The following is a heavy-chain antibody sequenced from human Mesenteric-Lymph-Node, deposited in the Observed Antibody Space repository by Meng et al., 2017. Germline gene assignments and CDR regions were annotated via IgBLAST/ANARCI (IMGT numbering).Heavy chain of an antibody. D-gene: IGHD6-19*01. J-gene: IGHJ4*02. CDR1: GYTLTSYG. CDR3: ARQGNRWLVPTPIDH. V-gene: IGHV1-18*01. CDR2: ISAYNGNT. Sequence: QAPLVDSGAYVTKPGHSVKSSFNASGYTLTSYGISWVRQAPGQGLEWMGWISAYNGNTNYAQKLQGRVTMTTDTSTSTAYMELRSLRSDDTAVYYCARQGNRWLVPTPIDHWGQGTLVTASS.